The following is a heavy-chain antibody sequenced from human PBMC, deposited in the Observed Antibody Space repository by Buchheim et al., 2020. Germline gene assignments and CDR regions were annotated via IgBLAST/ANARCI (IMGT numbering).Heavy chain of an antibody. V-gene: IGHV1-46*01. D-gene: IGHD2-21*02. CDR2: INPSGGST. CDR1: GYTFTSYY. J-gene: IGHJ4*02. Sequence: QVQLVQSGAEVKKPGASVKVSCNASGYTFTSYYMHWVRQAPGQGLEWMGIINPSGGSTSYAPKFQGRVSITSDTSTSTVYMELSSLRSEDTAVYYCARSVVTATLDYWGQGTL. CDR3: ARSVVTATLDY.